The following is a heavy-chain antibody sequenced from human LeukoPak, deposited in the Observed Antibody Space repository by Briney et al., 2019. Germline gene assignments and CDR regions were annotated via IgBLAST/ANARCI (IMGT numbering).Heavy chain of an antibody. D-gene: IGHD1-14*01. V-gene: IGHV3-48*01. J-gene: IGHJ4*02. Sequence: GGPLRLSCAASGFTFSSYGMHWVRQAPGKGLEWISYISTSTTTIYYANSVKGRFTISRDNAKNTLYLQMNSLRAEDTAVYYCAKPARTDYADYWGQGTLVTVSS. CDR2: ISTSTTTI. CDR3: AKPARTDYADY. CDR1: GFTFSSYG.